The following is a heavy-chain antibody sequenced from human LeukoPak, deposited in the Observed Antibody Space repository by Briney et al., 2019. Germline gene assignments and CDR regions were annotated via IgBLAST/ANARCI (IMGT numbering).Heavy chain of an antibody. CDR1: GFSISSGHY. V-gene: IGHV4-38-2*02. D-gene: IGHD5-18*01. J-gene: IGHJ4*01. CDR3: ARIFIRNGYSSYFDC. CDR2: VYQSGTT. Sequence: SETLSLTCTVSGFSISSGHYWGWVRQPPGAGLEWIGSVYQSGTTYYNPSLKSRVTTSVDMSKNQFSLRLSPVTAADTAGYYCARIFIRNGYSSYFDCWGKEPWSPSPQ.